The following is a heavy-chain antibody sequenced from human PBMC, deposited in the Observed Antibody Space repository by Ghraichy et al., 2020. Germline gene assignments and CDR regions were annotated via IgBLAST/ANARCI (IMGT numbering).Heavy chain of an antibody. CDR1: GFTFSSYA. V-gene: IGHV3-21*01. CDR3: ARWDLYCSSTSCYNAFDI. CDR2: ISSSSSYI. D-gene: IGHD2-2*02. Sequence: GGSLRLSCAASGFTFSSYAMSWVRQAPGKGLEWVSAISSSSSYIYYADSVKGRFTISRDNAKNSLYLQMNSLRAEDTAVYYCARWDLYCSSTSCYNAFDIWGQGTMVTVSS. J-gene: IGHJ3*02.